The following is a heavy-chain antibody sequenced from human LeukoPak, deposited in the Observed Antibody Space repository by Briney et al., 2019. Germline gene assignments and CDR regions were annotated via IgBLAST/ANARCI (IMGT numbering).Heavy chain of an antibody. CDR2: IIPIFGTA. CDR1: GGTFISYA. D-gene: IGHD5-24*01. CDR3: ATGLEGWYYYYMDV. Sequence: SXXVSCKASGGTFISYAISWVRQAPGQGLEWMGGIIPIFGTANYAQKFQGRVTITADEDTSKDYMELSSLRSEDTAVYYCATGLEGWYYYYMDVWGKGTTVTVSS. V-gene: IGHV1-69*01. J-gene: IGHJ6*03.